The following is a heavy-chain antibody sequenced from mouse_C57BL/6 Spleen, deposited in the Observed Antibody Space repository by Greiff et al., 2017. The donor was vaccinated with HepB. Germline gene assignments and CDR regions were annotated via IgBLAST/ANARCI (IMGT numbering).Heavy chain of an antibody. CDR1: GYTFTSYW. V-gene: IGHV1-55*01. J-gene: IGHJ4*01. CDR3: ARRRELGYAMDY. CDR2: IYPGSGST. Sequence: QVHVKQPGAELVKPGASVKMSCKASGYTFTSYWITWVKQRPGQGLEWIGDIYPGSGSTNYNEKFKSKATLTVDTSSSTAYMQLSSLTSEDSAVYYCARRRELGYAMDYWGQGTSVTVSS. D-gene: IGHD4-1*01.